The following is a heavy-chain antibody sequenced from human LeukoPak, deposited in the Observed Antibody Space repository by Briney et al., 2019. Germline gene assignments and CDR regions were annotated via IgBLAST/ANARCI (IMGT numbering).Heavy chain of an antibody. CDR2: IYYSGST. Sequence: PSETLSLTCTVSGGSISSSRYYWGWIRQPPGKGLEWIGSIYYSGSTYYNPSLKSRVTISVDTSKNQFSLKLSSVTAADTAVYYCASPRIAAAGSFDYWGQGTLVTVSS. CDR1: GGSISSSRYY. J-gene: IGHJ4*02. CDR3: ASPRIAAAGSFDY. D-gene: IGHD6-13*01. V-gene: IGHV4-39*01.